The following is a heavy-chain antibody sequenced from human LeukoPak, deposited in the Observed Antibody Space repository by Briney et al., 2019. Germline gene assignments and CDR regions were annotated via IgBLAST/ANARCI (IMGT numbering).Heavy chain of an antibody. CDR3: ARSLFPSGSAFDI. CDR2: IIPIFGIA. CDR1: GGTFSSYA. V-gene: IGHV1-69*04. D-gene: IGHD1-26*01. Sequence: SVKVSCKASGGTFSSYAISWVRQAPGQGLEWMGRIIPIFGIANYAQKFQGRVTITADKSTSTTYMELSSLRSEDTAVYYCARSLFPSGSAFDIWGQGTMVTVSS. J-gene: IGHJ3*02.